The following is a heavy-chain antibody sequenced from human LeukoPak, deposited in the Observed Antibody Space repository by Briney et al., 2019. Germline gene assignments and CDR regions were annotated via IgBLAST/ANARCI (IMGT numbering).Heavy chain of an antibody. CDR3: TRSGYRHPYHFDS. CDR2: LYTGGGT. CDR1: GFTFYDYA. D-gene: IGHD3-22*01. J-gene: IGHJ4*02. V-gene: IGHV3-53*01. Sequence: AGSLRLSCAASGFTFYDYAMHWVRQAPGKGLEWVSVLYTGGGTDHADSVKGRFTISRDNSKNTLSLQMNSLRAEDTAIYYCTRSGYRHPYHFDSWGQGTLVTVSS.